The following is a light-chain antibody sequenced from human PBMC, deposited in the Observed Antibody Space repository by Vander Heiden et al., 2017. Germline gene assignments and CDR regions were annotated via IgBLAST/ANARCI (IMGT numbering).Light chain of an antibody. CDR1: SSNIGTGYD. CDR3: QSYDSSLTSPV. CDR2: NNN. J-gene: IGLJ3*02. Sequence: SVLTQPPSVSGAPGQRVTISCTGSSSNIGTGYDVHWFQLLPGTAPKLLIFNNNDRPSGVPDRFSGSKSGTSASLAITGLQAEDEADYYCQSYDSSLTSPVFGGGTKLTVL. V-gene: IGLV1-40*01.